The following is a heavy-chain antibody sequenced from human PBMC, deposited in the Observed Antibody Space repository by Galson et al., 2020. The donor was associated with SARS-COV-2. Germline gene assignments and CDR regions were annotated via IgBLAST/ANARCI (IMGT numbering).Heavy chain of an antibody. J-gene: IGHJ1*01. Sequence: GESLKISCKASEYSFTSYWIAWVRQMPGKGLEWTGIISPGASDTRYSPSFRGQVTISADKSTSVAYLEWNSLKASDTAIYYCARRDSGYCSGASCSSSYFRHWGQGTVVTVPS. CDR3: ARRDSGYCSGASCSSSYFRH. D-gene: IGHD2-15*01. CDR2: ISPGASDT. V-gene: IGHV5-51*01. CDR1: EYSFTSYW.